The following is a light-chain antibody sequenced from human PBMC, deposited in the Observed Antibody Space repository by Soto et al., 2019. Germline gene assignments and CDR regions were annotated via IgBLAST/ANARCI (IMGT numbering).Light chain of an antibody. CDR3: MQGTHWPWT. Sequence: DVVMTQSPLSLPVTLGQPASISCMSAQSLVYSDGDTYLSWFQQRPGQSPRRLIYEVSNRDSGVPDRFSGSGSGTDFTLKISRVEAEDVGVYYCMQGTHWPWTFGRGTKVEVK. J-gene: IGKJ1*01. CDR2: EVS. CDR1: QSLVYSDGDTY. V-gene: IGKV2-30*01.